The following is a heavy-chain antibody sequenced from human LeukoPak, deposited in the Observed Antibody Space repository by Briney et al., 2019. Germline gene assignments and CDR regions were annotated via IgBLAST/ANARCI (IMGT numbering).Heavy chain of an antibody. CDR1: GFTFSSYA. J-gene: IGHJ4*02. D-gene: IGHD2-15*01. CDR3: ARGEPVVVAATRNAVRDTLADY. CDR2: ISYDGSNK. V-gene: IGHV3-30*07. Sequence: PGGSLRLSCAASGFTFSSYAMHWVRQAPGKGLEWVAVISYDGSNKYYADSVKGRFTISRDNAKNSLYLQMNSLRAEDTAVYYCARGEPVVVAATRNAVRDTLADYWGQGTLVTVSS.